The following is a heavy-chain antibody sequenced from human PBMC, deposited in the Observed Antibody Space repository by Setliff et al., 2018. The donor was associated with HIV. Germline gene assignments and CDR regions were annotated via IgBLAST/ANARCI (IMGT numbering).Heavy chain of an antibody. Sequence: VKVSCKAFGYTFTSYGISWVRQAPGQGLEWMGWISAYNGNTNYAQNFQGRVTMTTDTSTSTASMELRSLRSDDTAVYYCARESGKGTYYDFWSGYSAAEYFQYWGQGTPVTVSS. V-gene: IGHV1-18*01. CDR2: ISAYNGNT. D-gene: IGHD3-3*01. CDR1: GYTFTSYG. CDR3: ARESGKGTYYDFWSGYSAAEYFQY. J-gene: IGHJ1*01.